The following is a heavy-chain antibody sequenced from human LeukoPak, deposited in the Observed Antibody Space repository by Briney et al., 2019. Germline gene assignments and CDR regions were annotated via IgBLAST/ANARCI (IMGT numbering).Heavy chain of an antibody. V-gene: IGHV1-69*04. Sequence: SVKVSCKASGGTFSSYAISWVRQAPGQGLEWMGRIIPILGIANYAQKFQGRVTITADKSTSTAYMELSSLRSEDTVVYYCARTISGVAATSYAFDIWGQGTMVTVSS. CDR3: ARTISGVAATSYAFDI. D-gene: IGHD2-15*01. J-gene: IGHJ3*02. CDR2: IIPILGIA. CDR1: GGTFSSYA.